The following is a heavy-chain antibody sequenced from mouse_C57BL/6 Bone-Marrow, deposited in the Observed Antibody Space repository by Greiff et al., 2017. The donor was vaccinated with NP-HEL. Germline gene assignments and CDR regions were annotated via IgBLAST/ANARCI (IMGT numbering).Heavy chain of an antibody. V-gene: IGHV7-3*01. CDR3: ASLSFYYGYPWFAY. CDR2: IRNKANGYTT. Sequence: EVKLLESGGGLVQPGGSLSLSCAASGFTFTDYYMSWVRQPPGKALEWLGFIRNKANGYTTEYSSTVKGRFTISREKSKIILYLQMNALRAEDSATYYCASLSFYYGYPWFAYWGQGTLVTVSA. J-gene: IGHJ3*01. CDR1: GFTFTDYY. D-gene: IGHD2-2*01.